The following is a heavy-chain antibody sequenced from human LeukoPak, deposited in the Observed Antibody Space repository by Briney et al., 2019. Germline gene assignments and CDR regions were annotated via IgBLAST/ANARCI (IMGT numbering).Heavy chain of an antibody. CDR3: AKEVRGSFDY. CDR2: IWYDGSNK. V-gene: IGHV3-33*06. CDR1: GFTFSSYG. D-gene: IGHD3-10*01. J-gene: IGHJ4*02. Sequence: GGSLRLSCAASGFTFSSYGMHWVRQAPGMGLEWVAVIWYDGSNKYYADSVKGRFTISRDNSKNTLYLQMNSLRAEDTAVYYCAKEVRGSFDYWGQGTLVTVSS.